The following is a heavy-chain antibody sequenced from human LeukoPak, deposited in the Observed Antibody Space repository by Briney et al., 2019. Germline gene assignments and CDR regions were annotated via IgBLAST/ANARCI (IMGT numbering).Heavy chain of an antibody. CDR2: IYHSGST. CDR3: ARQNLRTYYYYGMDV. V-gene: IGHV4-4*02. Sequence: SETLSLTCAVSGGSISSSNWWSWVRQPPGKGLEWIGEIYHSGSTNYNPSLKSRVTISVDTSKNQFSLKLSSVTAADTAVYYCARQNLRTYYYYGMDVWGQGTTVTVSS. CDR1: GGSISSSNW. J-gene: IGHJ6*02. D-gene: IGHD1-14*01.